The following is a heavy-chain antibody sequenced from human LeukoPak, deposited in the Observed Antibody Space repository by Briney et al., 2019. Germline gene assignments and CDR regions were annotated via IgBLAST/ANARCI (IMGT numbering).Heavy chain of an antibody. CDR3: ARGIVVVPAAKGENWFDP. J-gene: IGHJ5*02. D-gene: IGHD2-2*01. V-gene: IGHV3-30-3*01. Sequence: GGSLRLSCAASGFTFSSYAMHWVRQAPGKGLEWVAVISYDGSNKYYADSVKGRFTISRDNSKNTLYLQMNSLRAEDTAVYYCARGIVVVPAAKGENWFDPWGQGTLVTVSS. CDR2: ISYDGSNK. CDR1: GFTFSSYA.